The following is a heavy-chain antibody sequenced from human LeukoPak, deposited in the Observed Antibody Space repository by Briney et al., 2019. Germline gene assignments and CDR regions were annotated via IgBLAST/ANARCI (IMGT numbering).Heavy chain of an antibody. CDR1: GGSISTSDSY. CDR3: ASSLVRNAFDI. Sequence: SETLSLTCTVSGGSISTSDSYWGWIRQPPGKGLECIGYIYHTGSTYYNPSLKGRVTISVDTSKDQFSLKLTSVTAADTAVYYCASSLVRNAFDIWGQGTMVTVSS. D-gene: IGHD1-26*01. CDR2: IYHTGST. V-gene: IGHV4-39*07. J-gene: IGHJ3*02.